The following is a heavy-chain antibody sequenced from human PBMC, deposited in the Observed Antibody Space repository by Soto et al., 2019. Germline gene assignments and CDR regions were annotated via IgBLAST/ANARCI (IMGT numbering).Heavy chain of an antibody. Sequence: GGSLRLSCAASGFTFSSYGMHWVRQAPGKGLEWVAVISYDGSNKYYADSVKGRFTISRDNSKNTLYLQMNSLRAEDTAVYYCSKNFQGSLKYHFDAWGQGTLVTVSS. D-gene: IGHD3-10*01. V-gene: IGHV3-30*18. CDR3: SKNFQGSLKYHFDA. J-gene: IGHJ4*02. CDR1: GFTFSSYG. CDR2: ISYDGSNK.